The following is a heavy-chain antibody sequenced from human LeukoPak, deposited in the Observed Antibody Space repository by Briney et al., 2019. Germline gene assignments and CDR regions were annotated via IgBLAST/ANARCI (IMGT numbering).Heavy chain of an antibody. CDR2: INPNSGGT. V-gene: IGHV1-2*02. CDR1: GYTFTGYY. D-gene: IGHD1-26*01. CDR3: ARVGWELLGPAFDI. Sequence: ASVKVSCKASGYTFTGYYMHWVRQAPGQGLEWMGWINPNSGGTNYAQKFQGRVTMTRDTSTSTVYMELSSLRSEDTAVYYCARVGWELLGPAFDIWGQGTMVTVSS. J-gene: IGHJ3*02.